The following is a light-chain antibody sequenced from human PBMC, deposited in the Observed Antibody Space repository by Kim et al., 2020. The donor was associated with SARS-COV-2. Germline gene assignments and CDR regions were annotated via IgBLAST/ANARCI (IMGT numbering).Light chain of an antibody. CDR3: QQYYSTPLT. CDR2: WAS. J-gene: IGKJ4*01. Sequence: ATIKCKSSQSVLYSSNNKKYLAWYQQKPGQPPKLLIYWASTRESGVPGRFSGSESGTDFTLTISSLQAEDVAVYYCQQYYSTPLTFGGGTKVDIK. V-gene: IGKV4-1*01. CDR1: QSVLYSSNNKKY.